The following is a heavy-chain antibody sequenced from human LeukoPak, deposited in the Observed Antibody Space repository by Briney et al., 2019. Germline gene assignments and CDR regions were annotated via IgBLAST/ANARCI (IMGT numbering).Heavy chain of an antibody. V-gene: IGHV3-13*01. CDR2: IGTAGDT. Sequence: GGSLRLSCAASGFTFSSYDMHWVRQATGKGLEWVSAIGTAGDTYYPGSVKGRFTISRENAKNSLYLQMNSLRAGDTAVYYCARGTYYYDSSGYTWYFDLWGRGTLVTVSS. J-gene: IGHJ2*01. CDR1: GFTFSSYD. CDR3: ARGTYYYDSSGYTWYFDL. D-gene: IGHD3-22*01.